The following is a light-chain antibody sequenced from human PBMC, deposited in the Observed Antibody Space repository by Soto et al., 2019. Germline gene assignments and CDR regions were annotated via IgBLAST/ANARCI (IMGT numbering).Light chain of an antibody. Sequence: QSALTQPASVSGSAGQSITISCSGTMRDVGAYNLVSWYQQHPGTAPKLIIYEVRNRPSGISCRFSGSRYGNTASLIISGVQYEDEDDYYCSASVASSTMVFGEGTKVTVL. CDR1: MRDVGAYNL. J-gene: IGLJ3*02. CDR2: EVR. V-gene: IGLV2-23*02. CDR3: SASVASSTMV.